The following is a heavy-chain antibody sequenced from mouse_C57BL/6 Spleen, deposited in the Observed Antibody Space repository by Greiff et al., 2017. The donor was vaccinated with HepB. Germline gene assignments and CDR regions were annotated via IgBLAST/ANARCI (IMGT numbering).Heavy chain of an antibody. CDR2: IHPNSGST. J-gene: IGHJ4*01. D-gene: IGHD2-3*01. CDR1: GYPFTSYW. V-gene: IGHV1-64*01. Sequence: QVQLQQPGAELVKPGASVKLSCKASGYPFTSYWMHWVKQRPGQGLEWIGMIHPNSGSTNYNEKFKSKATLTVDKSSSTAYMQLSSLTSEDSAVYYCARFDGYYEAMDYWGQGTSVTVSS. CDR3: ARFDGYYEAMDY.